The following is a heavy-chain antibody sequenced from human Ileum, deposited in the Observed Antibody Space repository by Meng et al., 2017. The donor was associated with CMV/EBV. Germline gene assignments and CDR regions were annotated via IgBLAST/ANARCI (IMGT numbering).Heavy chain of an antibody. CDR2: IIPIFGTA. Sequence: KASGGTFSSDAISWVRQAPGQGLEWMGGIIPIFGTANYAQKFQGRVTITTDESTSTAYMELSSLRSEDTAVYYCARGVEMATTYFDYWGQGTLVTVSS. J-gene: IGHJ4*02. CDR3: ARGVEMATTYFDY. V-gene: IGHV1-69*05. D-gene: IGHD5-24*01. CDR1: GGTFSSDA.